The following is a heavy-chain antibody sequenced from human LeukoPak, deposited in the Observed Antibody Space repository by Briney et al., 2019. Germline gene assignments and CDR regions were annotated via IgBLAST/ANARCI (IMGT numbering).Heavy chain of an antibody. V-gene: IGHV4-4*07. CDR3: ARDSGTTGEVKFDP. CDR2: ISGSGTI. J-gene: IGHJ5*02. CDR1: GGSINSY. Sequence: SQTLSLTCTVSGGSINSYWSWIRQPAGKGLEWIGRISGSGTITYNPALQSRLSISIDTSKNQFSLKLMSVTAADTAVYYCARDSGTTGEVKFDPWGQGTLVTVSS. D-gene: IGHD3-10*01.